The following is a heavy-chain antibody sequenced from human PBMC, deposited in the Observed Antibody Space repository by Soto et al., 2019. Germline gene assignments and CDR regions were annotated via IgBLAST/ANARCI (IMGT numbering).Heavy chain of an antibody. CDR2: ISYDGSNK. J-gene: IGHJ6*02. V-gene: IGHV3-30*18. CDR1: GFTFSSYG. Sequence: PGGSLRLSCAASGFTFSSYGMHWVRQAPGKGLEWVAVISYDGSNKYYSDSVKGRFTISRDNSKNTLYLQMNSLRAEDTAVYYCAKTRSSLEIFGVVIPYYYYGMDVWGQGTTVTVSS. D-gene: IGHD3-3*01. CDR3: AKTRSSLEIFGVVIPYYYYGMDV.